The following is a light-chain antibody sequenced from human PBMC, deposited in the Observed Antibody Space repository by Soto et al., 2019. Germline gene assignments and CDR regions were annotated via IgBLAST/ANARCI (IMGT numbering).Light chain of an antibody. CDR3: QQRCNWPPLT. CDR2: DAS. CDR1: QSVSSY. J-gene: IGKJ4*01. V-gene: IGKV3-11*01. Sequence: EIVLTQSPATLSLSPGERATLSCRASQSVSSYLAWYQQKPGQAPRLLIYDASNRATGIPARFGASGSGTDISVTTSSLEPEDFAVYYCQQRCNWPPLTCGGGTKVEIK.